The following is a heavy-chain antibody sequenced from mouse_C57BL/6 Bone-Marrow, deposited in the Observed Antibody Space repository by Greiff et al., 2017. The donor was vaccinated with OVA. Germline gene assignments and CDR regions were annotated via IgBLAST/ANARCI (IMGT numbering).Heavy chain of an antibody. CDR1: GYTFTSYW. Sequence: VKLQESGAELVMPGASVKLSCKASGYTFTSYWMHWVKQRPGQGLEWIGEIDPSDSYTNYNQKFKGKSTLTVDKSSSTAYMQLSSLTSEDSAVYYCARNYDYAYYFDYWGQGTTLTVSS. CDR2: IDPSDSYT. CDR3: ARNYDYAYYFDY. V-gene: IGHV1-69*01. J-gene: IGHJ2*01. D-gene: IGHD2-4*01.